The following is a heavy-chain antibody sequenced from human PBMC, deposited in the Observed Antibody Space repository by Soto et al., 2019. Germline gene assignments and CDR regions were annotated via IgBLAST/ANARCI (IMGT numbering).Heavy chain of an antibody. CDR2: IHSDGSST. CDR1: GFSFCSND. CDR3: ARGDRGAFDL. J-gene: IGHJ3*01. V-gene: IGHV3-74*01. D-gene: IGHD1-26*01. Sequence: GGSLRLSCAASGFSFCSNDMHWVRQAPGKGLVWVSRIHSDGSSTTYADFVKGRFIISRDNARNTVDLQMNSVRVEDTAVYYCARGDRGAFDLWGQGTVVTVSS.